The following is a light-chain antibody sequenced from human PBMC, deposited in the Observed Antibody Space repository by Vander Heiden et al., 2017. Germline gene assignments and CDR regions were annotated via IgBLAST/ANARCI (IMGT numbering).Light chain of an antibody. V-gene: IGLV1-44*01. Sequence: QSVLPQPPSASGTPGQSVTISGSGSGSNIGRNTVNWYQQLPEAAPRLLNDDNDQRPSRVPDRLSGSKSDTSASLAISGLQSEDEADYYCTSWDNSLNARVFGGGTKLTVL. J-gene: IGLJ3*02. CDR2: DND. CDR3: TSWDNSLNARV. CDR1: GSNIGRNT.